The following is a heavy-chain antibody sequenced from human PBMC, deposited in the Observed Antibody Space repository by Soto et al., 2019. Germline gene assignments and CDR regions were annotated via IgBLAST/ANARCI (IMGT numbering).Heavy chain of an antibody. D-gene: IGHD1-26*01. CDR2: INHSGST. CDR3: ATETGSQVGGIPYYYFDY. V-gene: IGHV4-34*01. CDR1: GGSFSGYY. J-gene: IGHJ4*01. Sequence: SETLSLTCAVYGGSFSGYYWSWIRQPPGKGLEWIGEINHSGSTNYNPSLKSRVTISVDTSKNQFSLKLSSVTAADTALYYCATETGSQVGGIPYYYFDYWGQGTLVTVSS.